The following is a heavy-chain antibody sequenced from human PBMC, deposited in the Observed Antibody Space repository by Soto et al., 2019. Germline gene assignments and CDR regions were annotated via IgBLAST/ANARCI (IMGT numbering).Heavy chain of an antibody. CDR1: GGTFSRYA. CDR2: ITPMFGTA. Sequence: QVQLVQSGAEVKKYGSSVKVSCKASGGTFSRYAISWVRQAPGQGLEWMGGITPMFGTANYAQKFQGRVTITXXEXTXXAYMELSSLRSDDTAVYYCAHTLGLAVAGPGRFDLWGRGTLVTVSS. V-gene: IGHV1-69*05. CDR3: AHTLGLAVAGPGRFDL. D-gene: IGHD6-19*01. J-gene: IGHJ2*01.